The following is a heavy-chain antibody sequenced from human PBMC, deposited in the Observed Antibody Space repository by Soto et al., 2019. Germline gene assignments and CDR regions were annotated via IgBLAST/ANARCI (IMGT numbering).Heavy chain of an antibody. CDR3: ARTPGDGYNWYFDY. Sequence: PSETLSLTCAVSGGSISSGGYSWSWIRQPPGKGLEWIGYIYHSGSTYYNPSLKSRVTISVDRSKNQFSLKLSSVTAADTAVYYCARTPGDGYNWYFDYWGQGILVTVSS. CDR2: IYHSGST. D-gene: IGHD5-12*01. V-gene: IGHV4-30-2*01. CDR1: GGSISSGGYS. J-gene: IGHJ4*02.